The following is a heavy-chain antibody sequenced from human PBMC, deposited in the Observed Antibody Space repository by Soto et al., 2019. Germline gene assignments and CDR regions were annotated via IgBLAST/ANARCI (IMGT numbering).Heavy chain of an antibody. CDR2: INSSGSRT. Sequence: GGSLRLSCAASGFTFRTYGMTWVRQAPGKGLEWVSGINSSGSRTSYVDSVKGRFTISRDNTKNTMYLQMNSLRRDDTAVYFCARSGSTSSTDYYYYIDLWGEGTTVTVSS. V-gene: IGHV3-23*01. CDR1: GFTFRTYG. CDR3: ARSGSTSSTDYYYYIDL. D-gene: IGHD3-10*01. J-gene: IGHJ6*03.